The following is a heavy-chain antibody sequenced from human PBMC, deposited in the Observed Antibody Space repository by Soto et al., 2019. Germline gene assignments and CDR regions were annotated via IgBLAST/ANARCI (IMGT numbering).Heavy chain of an antibody. CDR3: ATCRYYDSSGYYYFDY. J-gene: IGHJ4*02. D-gene: IGHD3-22*01. CDR1: GYTFTSYG. V-gene: IGHV1-18*01. Sequence: ASVKVSCKASGYTFTSYGISWVRQAPGQGLEWMGWISAYNGNTNYAQKLQGRVTMTTDTSTSTAYMELRSLRSDDTAVYYCATCRYYDSSGYYYFDYWGQGTLVPVSS. CDR2: ISAYNGNT.